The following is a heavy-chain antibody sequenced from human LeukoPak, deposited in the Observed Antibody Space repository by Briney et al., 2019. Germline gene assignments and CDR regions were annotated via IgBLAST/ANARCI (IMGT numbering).Heavy chain of an antibody. V-gene: IGHV3-23*01. D-gene: IGHD6-6*01. CDR1: GFTFSSYA. CDR3: AKDLARIGARQSDY. J-gene: IGHJ4*02. Sequence: GWSLRLSCAASGFTFSSYAMSWVRQAPGKGPEWVSGISDSVDSTHYADSVKGRFTISRDNSKNTLYLQMNSLRAEDTALYYCAKDLARIGARQSDYWGQGTLVTVSS. CDR2: ISDSVDST.